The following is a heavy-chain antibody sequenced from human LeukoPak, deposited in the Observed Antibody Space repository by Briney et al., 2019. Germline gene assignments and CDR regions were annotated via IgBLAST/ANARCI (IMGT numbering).Heavy chain of an antibody. Sequence: GGSLRLSCEASGFTFSTYALSWVRQAPGKGLEWVSAISGSGGSTYYADSVKGRFTISRDNSKNTLYPQMNSLRAEDTAVYYCAKADRKLLWFGELYGGFDYWGQGALVTVSS. V-gene: IGHV3-23*01. CDR3: AKADRKLLWFGELYGGFDY. CDR2: ISGSGGST. J-gene: IGHJ4*02. CDR1: GFTFSTYA. D-gene: IGHD3-10*01.